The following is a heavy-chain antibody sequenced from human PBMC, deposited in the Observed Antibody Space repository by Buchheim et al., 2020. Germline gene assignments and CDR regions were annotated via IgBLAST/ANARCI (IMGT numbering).Heavy chain of an antibody. J-gene: IGHJ6*02. CDR3: ARDVSGTTDGTQYYYYGMDV. V-gene: IGHV1-2*04. CDR1: GYTFTGYY. Sequence: QVQLVQSGAEVKKPGASVKVSCKASGYTFTGYYMHWVRQAPGQGLEWMGWINPNSGGTSYAQKFQGWVTMTRDTSISTAYMELSRLRSDDTAVYYCARDVSGTTDGTQYYYYGMDVWGQGTT. D-gene: IGHD1-7*01. CDR2: INPNSGGT.